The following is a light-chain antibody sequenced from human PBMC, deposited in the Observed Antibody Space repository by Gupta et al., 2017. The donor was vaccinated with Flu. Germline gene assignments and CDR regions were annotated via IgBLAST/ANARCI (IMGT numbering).Light chain of an antibody. CDR2: WAS. CDR1: QNWWDNFKNKNY. V-gene: IGKV4-1*01. Sequence: SLGVRATINCKSIQNWWDNFKNKNYLDWYQQKPGQPPNLLIYWASTRESGVPDRFSGSGSGTDFTLTISSLQAEDVAVYYCQQDDSTPITFGGGTXVEIK. CDR3: QQDDSTPIT. J-gene: IGKJ4*01.